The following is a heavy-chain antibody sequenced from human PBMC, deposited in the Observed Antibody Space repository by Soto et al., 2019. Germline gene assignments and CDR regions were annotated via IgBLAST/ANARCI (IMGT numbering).Heavy chain of an antibody. CDR1: GFTFSSYA. CDR3: AKEGRSGYYYGVADY. J-gene: IGHJ4*02. D-gene: IGHD3-3*01. V-gene: IGHV3-23*01. CDR2: FNGRGDNT. Sequence: GGSLRLSCAASGFTFSSYAMSWVRQAPGKGPEWVSTFNGRGDNTYYADSVKGRFTISRDNSKDTLYLQMNSLRAEDTAVYYCAKEGRSGYYYGVADYWGQGTLVTVSS.